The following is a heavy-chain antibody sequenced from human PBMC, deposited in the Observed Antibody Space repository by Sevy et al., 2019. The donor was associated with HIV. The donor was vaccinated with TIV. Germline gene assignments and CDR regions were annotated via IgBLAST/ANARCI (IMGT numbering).Heavy chain of an antibody. V-gene: IGHV3-7*03. CDR3: ARGHYSQGFLEWLDYYYGMDV. CDR1: GFTFSSYW. CDR2: IKQDGSEK. J-gene: IGHJ6*02. D-gene: IGHD3-3*01. Sequence: GGSLRLSCAASGFTFSSYWMSWVRQAPGKGLEWVANIKQDGSEKYYVDSVKGRFTISRDNAKNSLYLQMNSLKAEDKAVNYCARGHYSQGFLEWLDYYYGMDVWGQGTTVTVSS.